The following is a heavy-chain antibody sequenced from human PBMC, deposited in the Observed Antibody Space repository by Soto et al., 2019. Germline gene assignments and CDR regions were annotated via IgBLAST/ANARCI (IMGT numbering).Heavy chain of an antibody. J-gene: IGHJ4*02. CDR2: ITGSGYT. D-gene: IGHD6-19*01. Sequence: PGGSLRLSCAASGFTFTDYFYMNWIRQAPGKGLEWVSYITGSGYTNYADSVKGRFTISRDNAKKLIYLQMNSLRFEDTAVYYCARIDPGMDQWLAIDFWGQGTLVTVSS. CDR1: GFTFTDYF. V-gene: IGHV3-11*06. CDR3: ARIDPGMDQWLAIDF.